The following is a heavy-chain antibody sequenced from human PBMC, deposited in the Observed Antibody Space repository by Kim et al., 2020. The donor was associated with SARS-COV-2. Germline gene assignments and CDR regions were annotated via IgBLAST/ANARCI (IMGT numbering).Heavy chain of an antibody. Sequence: GGSLRLSCEASGFTFNKYAMNWVRQTPGKGLEWVSGISASAGNTDYADSVKGRFTISRDYSKNMVYLQMNSLRAEDTAVYFCAKSTYDAGSYPVNYYYYYGVDVWGQGTTVAASS. CDR3: AKSTYDAGSYPVNYYYYYGVDV. CDR1: GFTFNKYA. J-gene: IGHJ6*02. CDR2: ISASAGNT. D-gene: IGHD3-10*01. V-gene: IGHV3-23*01.